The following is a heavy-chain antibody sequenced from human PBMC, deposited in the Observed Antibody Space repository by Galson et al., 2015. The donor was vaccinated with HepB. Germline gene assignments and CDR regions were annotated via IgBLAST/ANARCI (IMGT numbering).Heavy chain of an antibody. J-gene: IGHJ4*02. V-gene: IGHV3-7*01. CDR1: GFTFSSYW. D-gene: IGHD6-19*01. CDR3: ARGSSGWYSGYFDY. CDR2: IKQDGSEK. Sequence: SLRLSCAASGFTFSSYWMSWVRQAPGKGLEWVANIKQDGSEKYYVDSVKGRFTISRDNAKNSLYLQMNSLRAEDTAVYYCARGSSGWYSGYFDYWGQGTLVTVSS.